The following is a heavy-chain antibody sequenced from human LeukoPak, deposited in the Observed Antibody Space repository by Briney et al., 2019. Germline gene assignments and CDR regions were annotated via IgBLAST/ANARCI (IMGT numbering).Heavy chain of an antibody. Sequence: GGSLRLSCAASGFTFSSYSMNWVRQAPGKGLEWVSYISSSSSTIYYADSVKGRFTISRDNAKNSLYLQMNSLRAEDTAVYYCARVIGGSYYYYYYMDVWGKGTTVTVSS. CDR2: ISSSSSTI. J-gene: IGHJ6*03. CDR1: GFTFSSYS. V-gene: IGHV3-48*01. D-gene: IGHD3-16*01. CDR3: ARVIGGSYYYYYYMDV.